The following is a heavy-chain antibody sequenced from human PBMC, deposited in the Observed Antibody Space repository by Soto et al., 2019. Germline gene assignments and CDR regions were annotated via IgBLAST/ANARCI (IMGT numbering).Heavy chain of an antibody. CDR2: IYYSGST. J-gene: IGHJ3*02. V-gene: IGHV4-30-4*01. CDR3: ARDWGYCSGGSCWDAFDI. CDR1: GCSISSGHYY. Sequence: TLALNCTVAGCSISSGHYYWSWIHKPPGKGMEWIGYIYYSGSTYYNPSLKSRVTISVDTSKNQFSLKLSSVTAADTAVYYCARDWGYCSGGSCWDAFDIWGQGTMVS. D-gene: IGHD2-15*01.